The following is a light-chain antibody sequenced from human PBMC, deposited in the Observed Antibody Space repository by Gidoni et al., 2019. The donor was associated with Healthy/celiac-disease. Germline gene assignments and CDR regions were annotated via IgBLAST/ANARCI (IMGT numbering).Light chain of an antibody. CDR1: SSGVGSYNL. V-gene: IGLV2-23*01. Sequence: QAAPNQPSSVSGSPGQSITISCTGTSSGVGSYNLVSWYQQHPGKAPKLMIYEGSKRPSGVSNRFSGSKSGNTASLTISGLQAEDEADYYCCSYAGSSTSYVFGTGTKVTVL. CDR3: CSYAGSSTSYV. CDR2: EGS. J-gene: IGLJ1*01.